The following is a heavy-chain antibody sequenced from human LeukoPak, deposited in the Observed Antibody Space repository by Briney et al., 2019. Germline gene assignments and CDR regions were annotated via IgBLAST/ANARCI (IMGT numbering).Heavy chain of an antibody. CDR1: GFTFSSYA. D-gene: IGHD5-18*01. CDR2: ISGSGGST. V-gene: IGHV3-23*01. CDR3: AKDPRGYSPMYYFDY. Sequence: PGGSLRLSCAASGFTFSSYAMSWVRQAPGKGLEPAPAISGSGGSTYCADSVKGRLTICRDNSKNTLYLQMNSLRAEDTAVYYCAKDPRGYSPMYYFDYWGQGTLVTVSS. J-gene: IGHJ4*02.